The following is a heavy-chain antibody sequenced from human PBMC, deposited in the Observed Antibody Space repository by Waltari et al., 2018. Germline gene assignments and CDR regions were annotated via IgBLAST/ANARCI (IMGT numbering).Heavy chain of an antibody. V-gene: IGHV3-33*01. J-gene: IGHJ4*02. CDR1: GFTFSSYG. Sequence: QVQLVESGGGVVQPGRSLRLSCAASGFTFSSYGMHWVRQAPGKGLEWVAVIWYDGSNKNYEDSVKGRFTISRDNSKTTLYLQMNSLRAEDTAVYYCARVRYYGSGSYLDYWGQGTLVTVSS. CDR2: IWYDGSNK. D-gene: IGHD3-10*01. CDR3: ARVRYYGSGSYLDY.